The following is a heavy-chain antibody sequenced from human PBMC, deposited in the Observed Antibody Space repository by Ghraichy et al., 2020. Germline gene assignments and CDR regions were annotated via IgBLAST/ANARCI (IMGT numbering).Heavy chain of an antibody. CDR1: GFTVSSNY. D-gene: IGHD3-22*01. J-gene: IGHJ6*02. V-gene: IGHV3-53*01. CDR3: ARDPRYYYDSRFVRHGMDV. CDR2: IYSGGST. Sequence: GGSLRLSCAASGFTVSSNYMSWVRQAPGKGLEWVSVIYSGGSTYYADSVKGRFTISRDNSKNTLYLQMNSLRAEDTAVYYCARDPRYYYDSRFVRHGMDVWGQGTTVTVSS.